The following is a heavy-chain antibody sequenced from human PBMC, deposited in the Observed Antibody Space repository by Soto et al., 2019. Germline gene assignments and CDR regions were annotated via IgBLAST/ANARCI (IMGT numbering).Heavy chain of an antibody. CDR2: ITSSNETK. D-gene: IGHD3-22*01. J-gene: IGHJ6*02. Sequence: PGGSLRLSCAASGFTFSSFHMNWVRQAPGRGLEWVAYITSSNETKYYSESVKGRFTISRDNGKKSLFLQMNSLRDEDTVVYYCARVVVVIPPGYYYAMDVWGQGTTVTVSS. V-gene: IGHV3-48*02. CDR3: ARVVVVIPPGYYYAMDV. CDR1: GFTFSSFH.